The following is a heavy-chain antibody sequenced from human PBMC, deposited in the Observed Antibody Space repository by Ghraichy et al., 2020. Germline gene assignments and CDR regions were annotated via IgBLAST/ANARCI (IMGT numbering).Heavy chain of an antibody. CDR1: GFTFSSYG. V-gene: IGHV3-33*01. Sequence: GESLNISCAASGFTFSSYGMHWVRQAPGKGLEWVAVIWYDGSNKYYADSVKGRFTISRDNSKNTLYLQMNSLRAEDTAVYYCARGDEMLVVVAATGYYYYMDVWGKGTTVTVSS. CDR2: IWYDGSNK. J-gene: IGHJ6*03. D-gene: IGHD2-15*01. CDR3: ARGDEMLVVVAATGYYYYMDV.